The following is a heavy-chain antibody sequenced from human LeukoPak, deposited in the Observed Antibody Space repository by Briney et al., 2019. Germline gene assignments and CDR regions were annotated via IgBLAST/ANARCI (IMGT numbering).Heavy chain of an antibody. Sequence: GGSLRLSCAASGFTFSSYWMSWVRQAPGKGLEWVANIKQDGSEKYYVDSVKGRFTISRDNAKNSLYLQMNSLRAEDTAVYYCAGFRWFGDLFRSNWGQGTLVTVSS. D-gene: IGHD3-10*01. CDR2: IKQDGSEK. CDR3: AGFRWFGDLFRSN. J-gene: IGHJ4*02. CDR1: GFTFSSYW. V-gene: IGHV3-7*01.